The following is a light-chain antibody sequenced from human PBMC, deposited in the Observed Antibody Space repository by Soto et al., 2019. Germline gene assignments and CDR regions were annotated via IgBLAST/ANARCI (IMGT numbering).Light chain of an antibody. Sequence: IGVSLSAGALSLSPGERATLSCRASQSVSNNYLAWYQQKPGQAPRLLIYGASNRATGIPDRFSGSGSGTDFTLTSSRLEAEDFEVYYCQQYGSSGTFGQGTKVDIK. CDR1: QSVSNNY. V-gene: IGKV3-20*01. CDR3: QQYGSSGT. J-gene: IGKJ1*01. CDR2: GAS.